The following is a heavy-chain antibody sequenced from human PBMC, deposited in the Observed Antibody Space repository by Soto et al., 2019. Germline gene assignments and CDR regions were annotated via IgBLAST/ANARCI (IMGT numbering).Heavy chain of an antibody. V-gene: IGHV3-15*07. D-gene: IGHD3-22*01. CDR2: IKSKTDGGTT. CDR3: TTDQRGQWFRNYYGMDV. J-gene: IGHJ6*02. CDR1: GFTFSNAW. Sequence: PGGSLRLACAASGFTFSNAWMNWVRQAPGKGLEWVGRIKSKTDGGTTDYAAPVKGRFTISRDDSKNTLYLQMNSLKTEDTAVYYCTTDQRGQWFRNYYGMDVWGQGTTVTVSS.